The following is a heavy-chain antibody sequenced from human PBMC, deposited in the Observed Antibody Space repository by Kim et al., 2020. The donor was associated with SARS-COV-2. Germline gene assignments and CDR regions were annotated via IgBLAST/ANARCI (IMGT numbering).Heavy chain of an antibody. J-gene: IGHJ4*02. CDR3: ARLSYGSGRAFDY. Sequence: YSQKFQGRVTITRDTSASTAYMELSSLRSEDTAVYCCARLSYGSGRAFDYWGQGTLVTVSS. D-gene: IGHD3-10*01. V-gene: IGHV1-3*01.